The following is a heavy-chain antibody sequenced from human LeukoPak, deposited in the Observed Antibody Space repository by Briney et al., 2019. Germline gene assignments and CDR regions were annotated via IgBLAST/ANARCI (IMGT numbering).Heavy chain of an antibody. J-gene: IGHJ4*02. CDR2: IHHSGST. D-gene: IGHD5-12*01. CDR1: GGSISSSTNW. V-gene: IGHV4-4*02. Sequence: PSGTLSLTCAVSGGSISSSTNWWSWVRQPPGKGLEWIGEIHHSGSTNYNPSLKSRVTISVDKPKNQFSLKMTSVTAADTAVYYCARGLVDTGRSRFYYWGQGTLVTVSS. CDR3: ARGLVDTGRSRFYY.